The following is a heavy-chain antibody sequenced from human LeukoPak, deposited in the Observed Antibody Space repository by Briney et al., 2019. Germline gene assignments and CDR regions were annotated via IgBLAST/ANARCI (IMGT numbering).Heavy chain of an antibody. V-gene: IGHV3-53*01. CDR1: GFTVSSNY. Sequence: GGSLRLSCAASGFTVSSNYMSWVRQAPGKGLEWVSVIYAGGSTYYADSVKGRFTFSRDNSKNTLYRQMNSLRAEDTAVYYCARGFNRGFDPWGQGTLVTVSS. J-gene: IGHJ5*02. CDR3: ARGFNRGFDP. D-gene: IGHD1-14*01. CDR2: IYAGGST.